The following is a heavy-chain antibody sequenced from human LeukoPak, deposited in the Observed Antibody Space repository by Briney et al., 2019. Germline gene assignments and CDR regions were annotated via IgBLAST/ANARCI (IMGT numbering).Heavy chain of an antibody. V-gene: IGHV1-69*05. D-gene: IGHD7-27*01. J-gene: IGHJ3*02. Sequence: SSVKVSCKDSGDTFDTYTISWVRQVPGQGLEWMGGFIPAFNTAHYARKFQGRVTITMDASTTTDFMEMSSLRFEDTAVYYCVRDKGLTGDTCAFDIWGQGTMVTVSS. CDR3: VRDKGLTGDTCAFDI. CDR2: FIPAFNTA. CDR1: GDTFDTYT.